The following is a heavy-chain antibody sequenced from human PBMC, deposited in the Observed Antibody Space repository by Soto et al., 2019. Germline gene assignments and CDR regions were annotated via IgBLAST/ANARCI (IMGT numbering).Heavy chain of an antibody. V-gene: IGHV4-59*01. Sequence: SETLSLTCTASGGSISTYYWSWIRQPPGKGLEWIGYIYHSGSTNYNPSLKSRVTISIDTSKNQFSLRLSSVTAADTAVYYCARALGARGVILRPDYYYGMDVWGQGTTVTVSS. D-gene: IGHD3-10*01. CDR2: IYHSGST. J-gene: IGHJ6*02. CDR3: ARALGARGVILRPDYYYGMDV. CDR1: GGSISTYY.